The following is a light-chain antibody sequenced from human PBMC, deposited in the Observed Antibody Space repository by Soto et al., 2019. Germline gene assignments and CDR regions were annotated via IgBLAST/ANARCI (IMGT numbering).Light chain of an antibody. CDR1: QSVSSN. CDR3: QQYNKLPPT. V-gene: IGKV3-15*01. J-gene: IGKJ1*01. CDR2: RAY. Sequence: EIVMTQSPATLSVSPGESATLSCWASQSVSSNLAWYQQKPGQAPRLLIYRAYTRATGIPARFSGSGSGTEFTLTISSLQSEDFALFYCQQYNKLPPTFGQGTRAEIK.